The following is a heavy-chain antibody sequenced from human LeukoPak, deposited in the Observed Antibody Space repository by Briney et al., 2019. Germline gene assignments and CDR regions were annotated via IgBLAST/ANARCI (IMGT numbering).Heavy chain of an antibody. CDR3: ARGGGGNSDFVTSYTGSSLSFDY. J-gene: IGHJ4*02. V-gene: IGHV3-23*01. D-gene: IGHD4-23*01. Sequence: PGRSLRLSCVAYEFIPSRYAVSWVRPAPGEGRQWVSSLGISGDYTSYAGSVTGRFTISRDVSKNTLYLQLKSLGVEATDVYYCARGGGGNSDFVTSYTGSSLSFDYWGQGALVTVSS. CDR2: LGISGDYT. CDR1: EFIPSRYA.